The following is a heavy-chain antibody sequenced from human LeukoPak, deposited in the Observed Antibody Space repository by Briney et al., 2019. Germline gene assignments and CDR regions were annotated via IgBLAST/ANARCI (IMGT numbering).Heavy chain of an antibody. CDR3: AKGALEWGYCSSTSCSEDY. J-gene: IGHJ4*02. V-gene: IGHV3-23*01. Sequence: GRSLRLSCAASGFTFSSYAMSWVRQAPGKGLEWVSAISGSGVSTYYADSVKGRFTISRDNSKNTLYLQMNSLRAEDTAVYYCAKGALEWGYCSSTSCSEDYWGQGTLVTVSS. D-gene: IGHD2-2*01. CDR1: GFTFSSYA. CDR2: ISGSGVST.